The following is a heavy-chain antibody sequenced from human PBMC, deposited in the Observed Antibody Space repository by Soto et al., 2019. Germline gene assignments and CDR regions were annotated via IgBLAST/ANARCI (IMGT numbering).Heavy chain of an antibody. J-gene: IGHJ4*01. V-gene: IGHV4-59*01. CDR3: ARDTGSYYLDS. CDR2: IYYSGTT. D-gene: IGHD1-26*01. CDR1: GGSISSYF. Sequence: SETLSLTCTIYGGSISSYFWSWIRQPPGKGLEWIGYIYYSGTTVYSPSLKSRVTMSIDTSENQFTLNLTSVTAADTAVYYCARDTGSYYLDSWGQGSLVTVSS.